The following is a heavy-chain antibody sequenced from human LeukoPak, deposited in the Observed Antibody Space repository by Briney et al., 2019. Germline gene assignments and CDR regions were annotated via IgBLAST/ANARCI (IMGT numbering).Heavy chain of an antibody. D-gene: IGHD3-3*01. J-gene: IGHJ4*02. CDR1: GGSISSGGYS. CDR2: VYHSGST. V-gene: IGHV4-30-2*01. Sequence: SQTLSLTCAVSGGSISSGGYSWRWIRQPPGRGLEWIGYVYHSGSTYYNPSLKSRVTISVDRSKNQFSLKLSSVTAADTAVYYCARADFWSGYLYYFDYWGQGTLVTVSS. CDR3: ARADFWSGYLYYFDY.